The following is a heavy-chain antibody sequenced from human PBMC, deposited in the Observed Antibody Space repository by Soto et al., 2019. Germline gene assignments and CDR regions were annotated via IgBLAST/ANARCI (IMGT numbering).Heavy chain of an antibody. CDR1: AFSFSDHN. D-gene: IGHD6-19*01. Sequence: TLSCAASAFSFSDHNMDWVRQTPGKRLEWIGRIRNKANGDSTVYAAYVGGRISTSRDDSKNSMFLQVTNLQIEETAVYFCANEATNEQWEMLHFDYWGQVNLVTVSS. V-gene: IGHV3-72*01. CDR2: IRNKANGDST. CDR3: ANEATNEQWEMLHFDY. J-gene: IGHJ4*02.